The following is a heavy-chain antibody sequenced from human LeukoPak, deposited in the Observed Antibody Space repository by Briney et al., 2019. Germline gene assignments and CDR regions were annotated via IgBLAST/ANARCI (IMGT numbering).Heavy chain of an antibody. CDR3: ARYGDNSLDY. V-gene: IGHV3-21*01. Sequence: GGSLRLSCAASGFTFSSYWMSWVRQAPGKGLEWVSSISSSSSYIYYADSMKGRFTISRDNAKNSLYVQMNSLRAEDTAVYYCARYGDNSLDYWGQGTLVTVSS. CDR2: ISSSSSYI. D-gene: IGHD4-23*01. J-gene: IGHJ4*02. CDR1: GFTFSSYW.